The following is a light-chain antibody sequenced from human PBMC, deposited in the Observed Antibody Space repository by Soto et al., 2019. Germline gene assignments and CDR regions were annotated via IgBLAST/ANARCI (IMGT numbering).Light chain of an antibody. V-gene: IGLV2-14*01. CDR1: ISDFVIYNY. J-gene: IGLJ1*01. CDR2: GVS. CDR3: SSHTTSSALQV. Sequence: QSALTQPASVSGSPGQSITISCTGTISDFVIYNYVSWYQQHPGKAPTLMLYGVSNRPSGVSNRFAGSKSGNTASLTISGLQAEDEADYYCSSHTTSSALQVFVTGTKLTVL.